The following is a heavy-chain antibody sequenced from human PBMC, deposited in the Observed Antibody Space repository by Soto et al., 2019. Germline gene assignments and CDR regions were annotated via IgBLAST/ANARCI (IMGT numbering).Heavy chain of an antibody. D-gene: IGHD3-16*02. CDR1: GGTFSSYT. CDR2: IIPILGIA. V-gene: IGHV1-69*02. Sequence: ASVKVSCKASGGTFSSYTISWVRQAPGQGLEWMGRIIPILGIANYAQKFQGRVTITADKSTSTAYMELSSLRSEDTAVYYCARRRFHPITFGGVIVSSAFEIWGQGTMVTVAS. CDR3: ARRRFHPITFGGVIVSSAFEI. J-gene: IGHJ3*02.